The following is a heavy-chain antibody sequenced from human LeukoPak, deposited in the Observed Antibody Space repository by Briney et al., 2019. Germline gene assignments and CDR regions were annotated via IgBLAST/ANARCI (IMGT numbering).Heavy chain of an antibody. Sequence: SETLSLTCTVPGGSISNYYWGWVRQPPGKGLEWIGSIYYSGSTYYNPSLKSRVTISVDTSKNQFSLKLSSVTAADTAVYYCAREQGVEDYYGSGSYYKGYYFDYWGQGTLVTVSS. CDR1: GGSISNYY. CDR2: IYYSGST. CDR3: AREQGVEDYYGSGSYYKGYYFDY. D-gene: IGHD3-10*01. V-gene: IGHV4-39*07. J-gene: IGHJ4*02.